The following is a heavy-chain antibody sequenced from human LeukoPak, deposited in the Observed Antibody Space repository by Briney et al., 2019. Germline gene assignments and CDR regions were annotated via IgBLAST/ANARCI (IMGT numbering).Heavy chain of an antibody. J-gene: IGHJ6*03. D-gene: IGHD2-8*01. CDR1: GFTFSNAW. Sequence: TGGSLRLSCAASGFTFSNAWMSWVRQAPGKGLEWVGRIKSKTDGGTTDYAAPVKGRFTISRDDSKNTLYLQMNSLKTEDTAVYYCTTVRVALMVYAINYYYYMDAWGKGTTVTVSS. CDR2: IKSKTDGGTT. V-gene: IGHV3-15*01. CDR3: TTVRVALMVYAINYYYYMDA.